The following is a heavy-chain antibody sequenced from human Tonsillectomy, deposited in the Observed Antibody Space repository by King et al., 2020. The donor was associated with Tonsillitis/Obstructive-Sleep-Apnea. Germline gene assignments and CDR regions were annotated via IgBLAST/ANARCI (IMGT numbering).Heavy chain of an antibody. CDR2: IWDDGSNK. Sequence: QLVESGGGVVQPGRSLRLSCAASGFTFSSYGMHWVRQAPGKGLEWVAVIWDDGSNKYYADSVKGRFTISRDNSKNTLYLQMNSLRAEDTAVYYCARDFMITFGGVIAPDAFDIWGQGTMVTVSS. CDR3: ARDFMITFGGVIAPDAFDI. D-gene: IGHD3-16*02. V-gene: IGHV3-33*01. CDR1: GFTFSSYG. J-gene: IGHJ3*02.